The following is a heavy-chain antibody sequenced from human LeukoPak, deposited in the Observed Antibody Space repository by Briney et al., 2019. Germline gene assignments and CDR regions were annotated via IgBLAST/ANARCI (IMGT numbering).Heavy chain of an antibody. J-gene: IGHJ4*02. Sequence: GGSLRLSCAASGFTFSAYGMSWVRQAPGKGLEWVSAITGSGVSTYYADSVKGRFTISRDNSRNTLYLQMNSLRAEDTAVYYCARGDSSGWYFDYWGQGTLVTVSS. CDR2: ITGSGVST. CDR1: GFTFSAYG. CDR3: ARGDSSGWYFDY. V-gene: IGHV3-23*01. D-gene: IGHD6-19*01.